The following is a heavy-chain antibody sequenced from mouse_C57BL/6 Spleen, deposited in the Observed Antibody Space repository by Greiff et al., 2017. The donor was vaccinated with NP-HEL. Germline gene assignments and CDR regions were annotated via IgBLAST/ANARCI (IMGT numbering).Heavy chain of an antibody. J-gene: IGHJ2*01. CDR3: ARGTTYYFDY. V-gene: IGHV1-66*01. CDR1: GYSFTSYY. Sequence: QVQLQQSGPELVKPGASVKISCKASGYSFTSYYIHWVKQRPGQGLEWIGWIYPGSGNTKYNEKFKGKATLTADTSSSTAYMQLSSLTSEDSAVYYCARGTTYYFDYWGQGTTLTVSS. CDR2: IYPGSGNT. D-gene: IGHD5-5*01.